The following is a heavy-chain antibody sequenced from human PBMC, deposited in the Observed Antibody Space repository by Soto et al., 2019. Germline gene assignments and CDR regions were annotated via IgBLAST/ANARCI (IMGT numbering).Heavy chain of an antibody. J-gene: IGHJ4*02. D-gene: IGHD1-26*01. Sequence: LETHSLTCTVSGGSSSSYYWSWIRQPPGKGLEWIGYICYSGSTNYNPSLKSRVTISVDTSKNQFSLKLSSVTAADTAVYYCARHGKAFWYFDYWGQGTLVTVSS. CDR1: GGSSSSYY. CDR2: ICYSGST. V-gene: IGHV4-59*08. CDR3: ARHGKAFWYFDY.